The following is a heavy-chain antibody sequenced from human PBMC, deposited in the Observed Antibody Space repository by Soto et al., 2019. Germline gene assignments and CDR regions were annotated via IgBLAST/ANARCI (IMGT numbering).Heavy chain of an antibody. CDR3: ASIRDGYKLHYYYGMDV. CDR2: IIPIFGTA. Sequence: QVQLVQSGAEVKKPGSSVKVSCKASGGTFNSYAISWVRQAPGQGLECMGGIIPIFGTANYAQKFQGRVTITADESTSTAYMELSSLRSEDTAVYYCASIRDGYKLHYYYGMDVWGQGTTVTVSS. V-gene: IGHV1-69*12. J-gene: IGHJ6*02. D-gene: IGHD5-12*01. CDR1: GGTFNSYA.